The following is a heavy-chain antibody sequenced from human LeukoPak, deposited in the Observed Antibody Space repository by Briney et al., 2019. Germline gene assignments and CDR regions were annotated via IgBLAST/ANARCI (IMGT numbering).Heavy chain of an antibody. CDR2: INPNSGGT. J-gene: IGHJ4*02. CDR3: ARNYGSVRTGIDY. CDR1: GYTLTDYY. V-gene: IGHV1-2*06. Sequence: ASVKVSCKTFGYTLTDYYMHWVRQAPGQGLEWMGRINPNSGGTNYAQKFQGRVTMTRDTSISAAYMELSRLTSDDTAMYYCARNYGSVRTGIDYWGQGTLVTVSS. D-gene: IGHD3-10*01.